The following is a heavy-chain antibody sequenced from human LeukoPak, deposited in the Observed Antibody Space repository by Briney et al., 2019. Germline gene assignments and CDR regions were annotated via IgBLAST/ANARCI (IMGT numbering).Heavy chain of an antibody. D-gene: IGHD3-10*01. CDR1: GGSISSYY. CDR2: IYYSGST. CDR3: ARIRGFGETYGMDV. V-gene: IGHV4-59*01. Sequence: SETLSLTCTVSGGSISSYYWSWIRQPPGKGLEWIGYIYYSGSTNYNPSHKSRVTISVDTSKNQFSLKLSSVTAAGTAVYYCARIRGFGETYGMDVWGQGTTVTVSS. J-gene: IGHJ6*02.